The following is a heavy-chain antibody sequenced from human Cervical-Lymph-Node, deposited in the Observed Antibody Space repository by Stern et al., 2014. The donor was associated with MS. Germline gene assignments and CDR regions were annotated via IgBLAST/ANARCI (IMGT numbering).Heavy chain of an antibody. V-gene: IGHV2-5*02. CDR2: IYWDGDK. CDR1: GFSLRTNGVA. J-gene: IGHJ3*02. D-gene: IGHD4-17*01. CDR3: VYAPHGDFLEDAFDI. Sequence: QINLKESGPTLVKPTEKLRLTCNFSGFSLRTNGVAVGWIRQTPGKALEFLALIYWDGDKRYNPSLKRRLTITTDTSQSQVVLKMTSLDPVDTATYYCVYAPHGDFLEDAFDIWGQGTMVTISS.